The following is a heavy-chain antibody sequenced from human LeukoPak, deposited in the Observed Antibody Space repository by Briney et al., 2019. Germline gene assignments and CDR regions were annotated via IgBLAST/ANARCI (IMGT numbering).Heavy chain of an antibody. CDR3: ARGGISSSWGY. CDR1: GFTFSYYA. CDR2: ITGSSTYI. Sequence: PGGSLRLSCAASGFTFSYYAMNWVRQAPGKGLEWVSSITGSSTYIYYSDSLRGRFTISRDNAKNSVYLQMNSLRAEDTAVYYCARGGISSSWGYWGQGTLVTVSS. J-gene: IGHJ4*02. V-gene: IGHV3-21*01. D-gene: IGHD6-13*01.